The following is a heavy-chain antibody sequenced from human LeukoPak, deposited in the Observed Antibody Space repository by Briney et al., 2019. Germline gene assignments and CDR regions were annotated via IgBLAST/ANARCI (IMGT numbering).Heavy chain of an antibody. Sequence: SETLSLTCTVSGGSISSGDYYWSWIRQPPGKGLEWIGYIYYSGSTYYNPSLKSRVTISVDTSKNQFSLKLSSVTAADTAVYYCARVLVVVVAADYWGQGTLVTVSS. CDR2: IYYSGST. CDR3: ARVLVVVVAADY. V-gene: IGHV4-30-4*08. J-gene: IGHJ4*02. CDR1: GGSISSGDYY. D-gene: IGHD2-15*01.